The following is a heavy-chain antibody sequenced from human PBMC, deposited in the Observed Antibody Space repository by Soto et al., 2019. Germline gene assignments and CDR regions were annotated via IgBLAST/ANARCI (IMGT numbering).Heavy chain of an antibody. V-gene: IGHV3-21*01. D-gene: IGHD7-27*01. CDR2: ISTNSRYI. J-gene: IGHJ3*02. CDR1: GFTFSTYS. CDR3: ARTATGGAFDI. Sequence: EVQLVESGGGLVKPGGSLRLSCAVSGFTFSTYSMNWVRQAPGKGLEWVSSISTNSRYIYYADSLKGRFTISRDNAKNSLYLQMNSLRAEDTAVFYCARTATGGAFDIWGQGTMVAVSS.